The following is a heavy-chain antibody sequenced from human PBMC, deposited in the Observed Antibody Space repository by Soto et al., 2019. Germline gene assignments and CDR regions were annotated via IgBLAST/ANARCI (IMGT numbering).Heavy chain of an antibody. Sequence: PSETLSLTCTVSGGSLSGNSYYWSWVRQPPGKGLEWIGYIYYSGSTNYNPSLKSRVTISVDTSKNQFSLKLSSVTAADTAVYYCARSMYYSDGSDYSPFDYWGQGTLVTVS. CDR1: GGSLSGNSYY. CDR2: IYYSGST. D-gene: IGHD3-22*01. CDR3: ARSMYYSDGSDYSPFDY. V-gene: IGHV4-61*01. J-gene: IGHJ4*02.